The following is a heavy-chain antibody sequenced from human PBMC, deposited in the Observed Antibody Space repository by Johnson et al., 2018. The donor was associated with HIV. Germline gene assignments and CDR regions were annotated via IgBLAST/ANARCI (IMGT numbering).Heavy chain of an antibody. CDR1: GFTFSTYG. J-gene: IGHJ3*02. CDR2: IRYDGSNK. D-gene: IGHD2/OR15-2a*01. CDR3: AKVLSSWPPDSRDAFDI. Sequence: QVQLVESGGGVVQPGGSLRLSCAASGFTFSTYGIHWVRQSPGKGLEWVAFIRYDGSNKYYADSVKGRFTISRDNSKNTLYLQMNSLRAEDTAVYYCAKVLSSWPPDSRDAFDIWGQGTVVTVSS. V-gene: IGHV3-30*02.